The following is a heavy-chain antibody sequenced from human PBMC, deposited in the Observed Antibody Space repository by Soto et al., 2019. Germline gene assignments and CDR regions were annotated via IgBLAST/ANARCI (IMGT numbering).Heavy chain of an antibody. Sequence: PGASLKISCKGSGYSFTSYWIGWVRQMPGKGLEWMGIIYPGDSDTRYSPSFQGQVTISADKSISTAYLQWSSLKASDTAMYYCARHVVYSYAGFDYWGQGTLVTVSS. CDR3: ARHVVYSYAGFDY. D-gene: IGHD5-18*01. J-gene: IGHJ4*02. CDR1: GYSFTSYW. V-gene: IGHV5-51*01. CDR2: IYPGDSDT.